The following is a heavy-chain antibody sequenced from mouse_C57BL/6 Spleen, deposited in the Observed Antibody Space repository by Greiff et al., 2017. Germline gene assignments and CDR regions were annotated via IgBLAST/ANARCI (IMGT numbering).Heavy chain of an antibody. Sequence: QVQLKQSGAELVRPGASVTLSCKASGYTFTDYEMHWVKQTPVHGLEWIGAIDPETGGTAYNQKFKGKAILTADKSSSTAYMELRSLTSEDSAVYYCTRGEIYDYDRWYFDVWGTGTTVTVSS. CDR3: TRGEIYDYDRWYFDV. CDR1: GYTFTDYE. J-gene: IGHJ1*03. CDR2: IDPETGGT. V-gene: IGHV1-15*01. D-gene: IGHD2-4*01.